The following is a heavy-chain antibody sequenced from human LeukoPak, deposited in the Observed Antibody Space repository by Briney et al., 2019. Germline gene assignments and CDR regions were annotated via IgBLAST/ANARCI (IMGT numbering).Heavy chain of an antibody. J-gene: IGHJ4*02. Sequence: GGSLRLSCAASGFTFSSYGMHWVRQAPGKGLEWVAVISYDGSNKYYADSVKGRFTISRDNSKNTLYLQMNSLRAEDTAVYYCAKDRRFLEWLISPLDYWGQGTLVTVSS. CDR3: AKDRRFLEWLISPLDY. CDR2: ISYDGSNK. CDR1: GFTFSSYG. D-gene: IGHD3-3*01. V-gene: IGHV3-30*18.